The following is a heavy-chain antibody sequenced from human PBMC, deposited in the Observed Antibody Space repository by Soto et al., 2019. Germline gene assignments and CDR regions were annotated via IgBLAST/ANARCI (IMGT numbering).Heavy chain of an antibody. CDR1: AYIFTTYW. J-gene: IGHJ5*02. V-gene: IGHV5-51*01. CDR2: IYPGDSRT. CDR3: ATRRFSSLELSP. Sequence: GESLKISCKGSAYIFTTYWIGWVRQMPGQGLEWVGVIYPGDSRTRYSPPFQGQVTISVEKSISTAYLQWSSLKASDTAMYYCATRRFSSLELSPWGQGTLLTVSS. D-gene: IGHD3-10*01.